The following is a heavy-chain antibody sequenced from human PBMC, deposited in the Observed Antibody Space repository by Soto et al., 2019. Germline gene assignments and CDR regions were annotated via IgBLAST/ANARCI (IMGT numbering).Heavy chain of an antibody. Sequence: SETLSLTCTVSGGSISSYHWGWIRQPPGKGLEWIGLIYYTGNTNYNSSLKSRVTISIDTSKNRFSLQLTSVTAADTAVYYCARDMYCSGGSCYGFDYWGQGTLVTVSS. V-gene: IGHV4-59*01. CDR3: ARDMYCSGGSCYGFDY. D-gene: IGHD2-15*01. CDR2: IYYTGNT. J-gene: IGHJ4*02. CDR1: GGSISSYH.